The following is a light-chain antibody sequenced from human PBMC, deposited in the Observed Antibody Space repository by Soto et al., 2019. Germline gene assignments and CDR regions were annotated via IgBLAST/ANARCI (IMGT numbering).Light chain of an antibody. CDR3: QQSYSTPWT. CDR2: AAS. V-gene: IGKV1-39*01. J-gene: IGKJ1*01. Sequence: DIQMTQSPSSLSASVGDRVTITCRASQTISNYLNWYEQKPGKAPKRLIYAASSLHSGVPSRFSGSGSGTDFTLTISSLQPEDFATYFCQQSYSTPWTFGQGTKLEIK. CDR1: QTISNY.